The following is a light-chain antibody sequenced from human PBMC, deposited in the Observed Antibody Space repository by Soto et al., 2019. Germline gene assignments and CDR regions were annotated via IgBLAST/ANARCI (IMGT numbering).Light chain of an antibody. J-gene: IGLJ2*01. CDR1: SSNIGSNT. CDR2: SND. Sequence: QSVLTQPPSASGTPGQRVTISCSGSSSNIGSNTVNWYQQLPGTAPKVLIYSNDQRPSGVPDRFSGSKSGTSASLAISGLQSEDEAAYYCAAWDDSLDVVFGGGTKLTVL. V-gene: IGLV1-44*01. CDR3: AAWDDSLDVV.